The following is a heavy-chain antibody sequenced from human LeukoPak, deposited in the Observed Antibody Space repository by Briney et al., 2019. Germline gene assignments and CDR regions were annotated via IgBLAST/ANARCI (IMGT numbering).Heavy chain of an antibody. CDR1: GFTFSSYA. CDR2: LRGSGGST. CDR3: VKYARRSSGWYFFDH. Sequence: GGSLTLSCAPSGFTFSSYAMSWVRQAPGKGREWVSGLRGSGGSTYYTDSVKGRFTISRHNSKNTLYLEMNSQRAEDTAVYYGVKYARRSSGWYFFDHWGQGTLVTVSS. D-gene: IGHD6-19*01. J-gene: IGHJ4*02. V-gene: IGHV3-23*01.